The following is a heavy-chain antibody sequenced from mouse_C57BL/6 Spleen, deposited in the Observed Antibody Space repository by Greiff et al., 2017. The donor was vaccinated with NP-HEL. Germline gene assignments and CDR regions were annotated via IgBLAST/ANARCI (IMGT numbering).Heavy chain of an antibody. CDR3: ARQGVYDGYYYAMDY. CDR1: GFTFSDYG. Sequence: EVMLVESGGGLVKPGGSLKLSCAASGFTFSDYGMHWVRQAPEKGLEWVAYISSGSSTIYYADTVKGRFTISRDNAKNTLFLQMTSLRSEDTAMYYCARQGVYDGYYYAMDYWGQGTSVTVSS. CDR2: ISSGSSTI. D-gene: IGHD2-3*01. J-gene: IGHJ4*01. V-gene: IGHV5-17*01.